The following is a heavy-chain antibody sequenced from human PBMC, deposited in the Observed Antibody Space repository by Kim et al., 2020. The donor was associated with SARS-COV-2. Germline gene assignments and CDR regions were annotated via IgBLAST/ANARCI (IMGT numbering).Heavy chain of an antibody. CDR3: AREDFRGLDS. J-gene: IGHJ4*02. D-gene: IGHD3-3*01. Sequence: GGSLRLSCAASRFPFSLYNMDWVRQAPGKGLEWVAYIGSGGGPRYYADSVKGRFTISRDDAKNTVSLQVSSLRAEDTAVYYCAREDFRGLDSWGQGALVIVSS. CDR2: IGSGGGPR. CDR1: RFPFSLYN. V-gene: IGHV3-48*04.